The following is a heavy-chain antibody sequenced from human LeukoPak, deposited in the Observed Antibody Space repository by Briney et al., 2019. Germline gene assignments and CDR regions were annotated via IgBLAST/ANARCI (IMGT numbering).Heavy chain of an antibody. J-gene: IGHJ4*02. V-gene: IGHV1-69*04. CDR2: IIPILGIA. Sequence: ASVKVSCKASGGTFSSYAISWVRQAPGQGLEWMGRIIPILGIANYAQKFQGRVTITADKSTGTAYMELSSLRSDDTAVYYCAWYYSGRFDYWGQGTLVTVSS. CDR1: GGTFSSYA. CDR3: AWYYSGRFDY. D-gene: IGHD6-19*01.